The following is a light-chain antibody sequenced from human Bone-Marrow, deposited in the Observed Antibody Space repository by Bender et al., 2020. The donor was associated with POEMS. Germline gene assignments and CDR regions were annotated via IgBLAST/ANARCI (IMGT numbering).Light chain of an antibody. Sequence: QSALTQPASVSGSPGQSITISCTGTSSDVGSYNLVSWYQQHPGKAPQLMIFEVNKRPSGVSNRFSGSKSGSTASLTISGLRPEDEADFYCLSYAGNKIFVFGGGTKLTVI. CDR2: EVN. J-gene: IGLJ2*01. V-gene: IGLV2-23*02. CDR3: LSYAGNKIFV. CDR1: SSDVGSYNL.